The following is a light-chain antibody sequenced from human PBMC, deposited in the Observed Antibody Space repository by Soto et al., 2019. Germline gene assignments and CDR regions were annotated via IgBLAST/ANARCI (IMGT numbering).Light chain of an antibody. CDR1: QSVLYSPNNKNC. CDR3: QQYYRTPPT. V-gene: IGKV4-1*01. CDR2: WAS. Sequence: DIVMTQSPDSLAVSLGERATINCKSSQSVLYSPNNKNCLAWYQQKPGQPPKLFIYWASIRESGVPDRFSGSGSGTDFTLTISSLQAEDVAVYYCQQYYRTPPTFGQGTKVEIK. J-gene: IGKJ1*01.